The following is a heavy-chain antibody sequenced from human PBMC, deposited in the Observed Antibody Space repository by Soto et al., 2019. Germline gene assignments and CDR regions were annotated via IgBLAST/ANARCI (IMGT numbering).Heavy chain of an antibody. D-gene: IGHD5-12*01. Sequence: EVQLLESGGGLVQPGASLRLSCAASGFTFTTFDMSWARQAPGKGLECVSVVRGRDGSTSYADSLKGRFTISKDSSENMLYLQMSSLRAEDTALYYCAKGAWLDYWGQRTLVTVSS. CDR3: AKGAWLDY. J-gene: IGHJ4*02. CDR1: GFTFTTFD. V-gene: IGHV3-23*01. CDR2: VRGRDGST.